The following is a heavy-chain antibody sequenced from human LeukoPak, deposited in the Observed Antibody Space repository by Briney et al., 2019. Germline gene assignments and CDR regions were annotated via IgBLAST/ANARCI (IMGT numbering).Heavy chain of an antibody. CDR1: GYSISSGYY. Sequence: SETLSLTCTVSGYSISSGYYWGWIRQPPGKGLEWIGSIYHSGSTYYHPSLKSRVTVSLDGSKSQFFLSLTYVTAADTAVYYCARVTGYTIEDYFDYWGQGTLVTVSS. CDR2: IYHSGST. D-gene: IGHD3-9*01. V-gene: IGHV4-38-2*02. CDR3: ARVTGYTIEDYFDY. J-gene: IGHJ4*02.